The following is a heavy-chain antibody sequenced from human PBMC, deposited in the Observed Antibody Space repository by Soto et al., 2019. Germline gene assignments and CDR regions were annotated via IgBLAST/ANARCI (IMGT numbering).Heavy chain of an antibody. CDR3: ARRGSSSWYGY. D-gene: IGHD6-13*01. J-gene: IGHJ4*02. CDR2: IYYSGST. CDR1: GGSISSSSYY. Sequence: QLQLQESDPGLVKPSETLSLTCTVSGGSISSSSYYWGWIRQPPGKGLEWIGSIYYSGSTYYNPSLKSRVTISVDTSKNQFSLKLSSVTAADTAVYYCARRGSSSWYGYWGQGTLVTVSS. V-gene: IGHV4-39*01.